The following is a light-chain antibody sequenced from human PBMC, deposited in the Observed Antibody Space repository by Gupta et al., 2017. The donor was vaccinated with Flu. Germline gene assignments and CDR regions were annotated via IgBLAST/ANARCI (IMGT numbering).Light chain of an antibody. CDR1: SGNIANNY. J-gene: IGLJ2*01. CDR3: QSYDGSRHGV. Sequence: NFMLTQPHSVSESPGKTVIISCTRSSGNIANNYVQWYQQRPGSAPTTVIYDDDQRPSGVPDRFSGSIDRSSNSASLTISGLKTEDEADYYCQSYDGSRHGVFGGGTKLTVL. V-gene: IGLV6-57*03. CDR2: DDD.